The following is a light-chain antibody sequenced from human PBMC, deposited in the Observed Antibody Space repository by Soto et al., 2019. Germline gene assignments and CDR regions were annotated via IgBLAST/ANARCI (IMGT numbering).Light chain of an antibody. V-gene: IGKV3-15*01. J-gene: IGKJ1*01. Sequence: EIVMTQSPATLSVSPGERATLSCRASQSVSNNLAWYQQKPGQAPRLLIYGASTRATGIPARFSGSGSGTEFSLTISSLQSEDFAVYYCTQYNNWPRTFGQGTEVEIK. CDR3: TQYNNWPRT. CDR2: GAS. CDR1: QSVSNN.